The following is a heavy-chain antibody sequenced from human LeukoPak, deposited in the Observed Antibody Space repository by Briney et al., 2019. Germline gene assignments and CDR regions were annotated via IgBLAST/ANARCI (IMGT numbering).Heavy chain of an antibody. CDR3: ARGGGGYVGFDY. CDR1: GFTFSSYW. V-gene: IGHV3-7*03. CDR2: IKQDGSEK. D-gene: IGHD5-12*01. Sequence: GGSLRLSCAASGFTFSSYWMSWGRQASGKGLEWVANIKQDGSEKYYVDSVKGRFTISRDNAKNSRYLQMNSLRAEDTAVYHCARGGGGYVGFDYWGQGTLVTVSS. J-gene: IGHJ4*02.